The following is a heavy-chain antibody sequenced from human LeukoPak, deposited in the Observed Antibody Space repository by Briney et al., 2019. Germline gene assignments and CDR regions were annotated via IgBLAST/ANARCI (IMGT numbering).Heavy chain of an antibody. V-gene: IGHV3-49*04. CDR1: GLSFGGDA. CDR2: IRDKVSGGTT. CDR3: TINYYNGSLYEDY. J-gene: IGHJ4*02. D-gene: IGHD3-22*01. Sequence: GGSLRLPCRGSGLSFGGDAVSWVRQAPGKGLEWVGFIRDKVSGGTTEYVASVRGRFTISRDDSRSIAYLQMTRLKTEDTAVYYCTINYYNGSLYEDYWGQGTLVTVSS.